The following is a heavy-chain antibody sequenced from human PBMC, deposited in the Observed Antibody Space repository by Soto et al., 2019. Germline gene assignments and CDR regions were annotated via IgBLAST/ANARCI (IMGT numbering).Heavy chain of an antibody. V-gene: IGHV3-23*01. CDR3: AKDLPVNYDSSGYFDY. J-gene: IGHJ4*01. CDR1: GFTFSSYA. D-gene: IGHD3-22*01. Sequence: GGSLRLSCAASGFTFSSYAMSWVRQAPGKGLEWVSAISGSGGSTYYADSVKGRFTISRDNSKNTLYLQMNSLRAEDTAVYYCAKDLPVNYDSSGYFDYWGQGTLVTVSS. CDR2: ISGSGGST.